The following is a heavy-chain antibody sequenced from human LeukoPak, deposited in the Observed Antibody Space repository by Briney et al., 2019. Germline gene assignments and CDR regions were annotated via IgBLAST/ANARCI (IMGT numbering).Heavy chain of an antibody. CDR1: GYTLTELS. J-gene: IGHJ3*02. D-gene: IGHD2-15*01. V-gene: IGHV1-24*01. CDR3: ATVRVQLVVVAATPAFDI. CDR2: FDPEDGET. Sequence: GASVKVSCKVSGYTLTELSMHWVRQAPGKGLEWMGGFDPEDGETIYAQKFQGRVTMTEDTSTDTAYMELSSLRSEDTAVYYCATVRVQLVVVAATPAFDIWGQGTMVTVSS.